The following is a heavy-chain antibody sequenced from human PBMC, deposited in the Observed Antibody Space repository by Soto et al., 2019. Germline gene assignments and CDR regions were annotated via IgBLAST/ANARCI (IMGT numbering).Heavy chain of an antibody. CDR1: GFNFDDYG. J-gene: IGHJ4*02. D-gene: IGHD3-10*01. V-gene: IGHV3-20*04. Sequence: GGSLRLSCAASGFNFDDYGMTWVRQVPGKGLEWVSGINWSGGNTGYGDSVKGRFTISRDNVNDSLYLHMNSLRAEDTAVYYCAHISGSPIFDYWGQGTLVTVSS. CDR3: AHISGSPIFDY. CDR2: INWSGGNT.